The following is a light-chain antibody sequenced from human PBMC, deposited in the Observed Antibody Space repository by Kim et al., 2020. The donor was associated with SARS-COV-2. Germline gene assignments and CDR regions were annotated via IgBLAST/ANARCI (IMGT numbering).Light chain of an antibody. J-gene: IGLJ3*02. CDR1: SGSIASNY. Sequence: GKTVTISCTRSSGSIASNYVQWYQQRPGSSPTTVIYEDNQRSSGVPDRFSGSIDSSSNSASLTISGLKTEDEADYYCQSYDSSLWVFGGGTKLTVL. V-gene: IGLV6-57*01. CDR3: QSYDSSLWV. CDR2: EDN.